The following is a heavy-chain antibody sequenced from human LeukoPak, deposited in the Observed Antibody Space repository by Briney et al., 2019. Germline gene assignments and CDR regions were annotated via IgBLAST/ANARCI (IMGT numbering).Heavy chain of an antibody. CDR1: GGSISSYY. V-gene: IGHV4-4*07. Sequence: PSETLSLTCTVSGGSISSYYWNWIRQPAGKGLEWIGRIYTSGSTNYNPSLKSRVTMSVDTSKNQFSLKLNSVTAADTAVYYCARSSWVTQSGAFDIWGQGTMVTVSS. CDR3: ARSSWVTQSGAFDI. D-gene: IGHD4-23*01. CDR2: IYTSGST. J-gene: IGHJ3*02.